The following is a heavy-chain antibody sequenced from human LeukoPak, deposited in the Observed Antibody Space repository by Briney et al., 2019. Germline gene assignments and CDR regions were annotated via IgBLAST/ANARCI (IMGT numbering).Heavy chain of an antibody. CDR2: IYSGGST. CDR1: GFTVSSNY. CDR3: ARATPGDAFDI. D-gene: IGHD1-14*01. Sequence: SGGSLRLSCAASGFTVSSNYMSWVRQAPGKGLEWVSVIYSGGSTYYADSVKGRFTISRDNSKNTLYLQMNSLRAGDTAVYYCARATPGDAFDIWGQGTMVTVSS. V-gene: IGHV3-53*01. J-gene: IGHJ3*02.